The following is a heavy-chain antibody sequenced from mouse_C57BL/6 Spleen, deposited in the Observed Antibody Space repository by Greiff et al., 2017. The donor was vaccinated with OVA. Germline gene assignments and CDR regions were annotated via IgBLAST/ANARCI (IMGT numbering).Heavy chain of an antibody. CDR3: ARDYYGSSYLYDYAMDY. D-gene: IGHD1-1*01. Sequence: QVQLQQPGAELVRPGSSVKLSCKASGYTFTSYWMDWVKQRPGQGLEWIGNIYPSDSETHYNQKFKDKATLTVDKSSSTAYMQLSSLTSEDSAVYYCARDYYGSSYLYDYAMDYWGQGTSVTVSS. CDR2: IYPSDSET. CDR1: GYTFTSYW. V-gene: IGHV1-61*01. J-gene: IGHJ4*01.